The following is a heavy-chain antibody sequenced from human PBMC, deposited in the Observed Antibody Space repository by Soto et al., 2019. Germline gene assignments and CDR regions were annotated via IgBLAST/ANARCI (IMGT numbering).Heavy chain of an antibody. D-gene: IGHD3-3*01. V-gene: IGHV3-30-3*01. Sequence: QVQLVESGGGVVQPGRSLRLSCAASGFTFSSYAMHWVRQAPGKGLEWVAVISYDGSNKYYADSVKGRFTISRDNSKNTLYLHMNSLRAEDTAVYYCARDRRYDFWSGYHPYFQHWGQGTLVTVSS. CDR3: ARDRRYDFWSGYHPYFQH. J-gene: IGHJ1*01. CDR1: GFTFSSYA. CDR2: ISYDGSNK.